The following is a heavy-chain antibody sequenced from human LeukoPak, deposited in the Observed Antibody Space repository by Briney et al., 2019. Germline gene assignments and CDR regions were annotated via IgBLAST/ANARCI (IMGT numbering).Heavy chain of an antibody. D-gene: IGHD3-3*01. J-gene: IGHJ4*02. Sequence: SETLSLTCTVSGGSISSYYWSWVRQPPGKGLEWVGYIYTSGSTNYNPSLKSRVTISVDTSKNQFSLKLSSVTAANTAVYYCARLNYDFWSGYSALHFDYWGQGTLVTVSS. V-gene: IGHV4-4*09. CDR1: GGSISSYY. CDR3: ARLNYDFWSGYSALHFDY. CDR2: IYTSGST.